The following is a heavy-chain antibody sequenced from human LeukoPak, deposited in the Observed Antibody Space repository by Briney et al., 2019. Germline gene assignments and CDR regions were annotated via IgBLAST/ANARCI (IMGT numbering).Heavy chain of an antibody. CDR2: IKQDGSEK. D-gene: IGHD3-10*01. CDR3: ARAYYYGSGWYYYYYMDV. Sequence: GRSLRLSCAASGFTFSSYWMSWVRQAPGKGLEWVANIKQDGSEKYYVDSVKGRFTISRDNAKNSLYLQMNSLRAEDTAVYYCARAYYYGSGWYYYYYMDVWGKGTTVTISS. CDR1: GFTFSSYW. J-gene: IGHJ6*03. V-gene: IGHV3-7*01.